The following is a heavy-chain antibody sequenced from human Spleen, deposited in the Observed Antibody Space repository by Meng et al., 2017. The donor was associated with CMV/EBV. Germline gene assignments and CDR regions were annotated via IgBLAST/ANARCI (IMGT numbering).Heavy chain of an antibody. V-gene: IGHV4-4*02. CDR1: GGSTSSNNW. CDR2: VYHSGST. D-gene: IGHD6-13*01. J-gene: IGHJ4*02. Sequence: LSLSCAVSGGSTSSNNWWSWVRQPPGKGLEWIGKVYHSGSTHYNTFLKGRVTISVDKSKNHFSLNLTSVTAADTAIYYCARSRGMRNWGQGALVTVSS. CDR3: ARSRGMRN.